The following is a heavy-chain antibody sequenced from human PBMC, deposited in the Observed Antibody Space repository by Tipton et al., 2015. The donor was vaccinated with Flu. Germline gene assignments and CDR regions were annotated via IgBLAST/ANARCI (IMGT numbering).Heavy chain of an antibody. V-gene: IGHV4-38-2*01. D-gene: IGHD4-11*01. CDR3: ARGDYSNYVSEPKNCFDP. CDR2: VHRTGNS. CDR1: GGSVASDYY. Sequence: TLSLTCSVSGGSVASDYYWGWIRQSPGKGLEWIGNVHRTGNSYYNPSLKSRVTMSVDTSKNQFSLKLTSVAAADTAVYFCARGDYSNYVSEPKNCFDPWGQGILVTVSS. J-gene: IGHJ5*02.